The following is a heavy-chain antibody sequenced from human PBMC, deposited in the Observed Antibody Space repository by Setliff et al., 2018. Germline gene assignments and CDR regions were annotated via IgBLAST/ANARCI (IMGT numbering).Heavy chain of an antibody. CDR3: ARESVEMTTSTRSGFDY. CDR2: INPSGGLT. J-gene: IGHJ4*02. CDR1: GYTLTNYY. Sequence: VASVKVSCKASGYTLTNYYMHWVRQAPGQGLEWMGIINPSGGLTRYAQKFQGRVTMTRDTSTSTVYMEVSRLRSEDTAVYHCARESVEMTTSTRSGFDYWGQGTLVTVSS. V-gene: IGHV1-46*01. D-gene: IGHD4-17*01.